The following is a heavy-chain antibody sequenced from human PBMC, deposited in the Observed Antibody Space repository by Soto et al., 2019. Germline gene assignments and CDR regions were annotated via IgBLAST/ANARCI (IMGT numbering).Heavy chain of an antibody. CDR3: ATHSADSNYYDY. J-gene: IGHJ4*02. CDR2: IIPIFGTA. CDR1: GGTFSSYA. V-gene: IGHV1-69*12. Sequence: QVQLVQSGAEVKKPGSSVKVSCKASGGTFSSYAISWVRQAPGQGLEWMGGIIPIFGTANYAQKFQGRVTIPADESPSTAYMELSSLRSADTAVYDCATHSADSNYYDYWGQGTLVTVSS. D-gene: IGHD4-4*01.